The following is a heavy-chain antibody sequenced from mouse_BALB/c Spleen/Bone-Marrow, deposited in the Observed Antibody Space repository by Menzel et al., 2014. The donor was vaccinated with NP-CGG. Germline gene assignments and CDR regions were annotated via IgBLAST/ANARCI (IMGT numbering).Heavy chain of an antibody. J-gene: IGHJ2*01. D-gene: IGHD2-14*01. V-gene: IGHV8-12*01. Sequence: ESGPGILQPSQTLSLTCSFSGFSLSTSGMGVSWIRQPSGKGLEWLAHIYWDDDKRYSPSLKSRLTISKDTSRNQVFLKITSVDTADTATYYCARRERGYDVYFDYWGQGTTLTVSS. CDR2: IYWDDDK. CDR3: ARRERGYDVYFDY. CDR1: GFSLSTSGMG.